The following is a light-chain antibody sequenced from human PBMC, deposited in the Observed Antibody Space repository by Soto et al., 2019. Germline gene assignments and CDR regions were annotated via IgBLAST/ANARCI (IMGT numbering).Light chain of an antibody. V-gene: IGKV1-5*03. CDR3: QQYSIYPIT. J-gene: IGKJ5*01. CDR1: RGFISG. CDR2: KAS. Sequence: IQLTKSPSPRSVSVGDGVPIPGRASRGFISGLPWYQQKPGKAPKSLFYKASSLESGVPSRFSGSGSGTEFTLTISSLQPDDFATYYCQQYSIYPITFGQGTRLEIK.